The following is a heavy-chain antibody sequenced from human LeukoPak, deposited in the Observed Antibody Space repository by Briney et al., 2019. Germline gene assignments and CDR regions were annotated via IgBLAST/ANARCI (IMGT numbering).Heavy chain of an antibody. Sequence: PGGSLRLSCAASGFTFSSYWMSWVRQAPGKGLEWVANIKQDGSEKYDVDAVKGRFTISRDNPKNSLYLQVNSLRAEDTAVYYCARNQRRLDYWGQGTLVTVSS. CDR3: ARNQRRLDY. J-gene: IGHJ4*02. D-gene: IGHD1-14*01. V-gene: IGHV3-7*01. CDR2: IKQDGSEK. CDR1: GFTFSSYW.